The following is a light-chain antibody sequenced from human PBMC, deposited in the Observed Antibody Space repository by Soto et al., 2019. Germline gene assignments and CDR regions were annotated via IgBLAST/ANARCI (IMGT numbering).Light chain of an antibody. CDR3: CSDGGNRDVV. J-gene: IGLJ3*02. V-gene: IGLV2-11*01. CDR2: DVS. CDR1: RSDVGAYIY. Sequence: QSALTQPRSVSGSPGQSVTISCTGTRSDVGAYIYVSWYQQYPAKAPKLMIYDVSRRPSGVPDRFSGSKSGNTASLTISGLPAEDEAVYYCCSDGGNRDVVFGGGTKLTVL.